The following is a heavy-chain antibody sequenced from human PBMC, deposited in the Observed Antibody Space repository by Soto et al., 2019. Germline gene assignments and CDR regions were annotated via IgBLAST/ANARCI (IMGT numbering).Heavy chain of an antibody. J-gene: IGHJ6*01. CDR1: GFTFSSYA. Sequence: EVQLLESGGGLVQPGGSLRLSCAASGFTFSSYAMSWVRQAPGKGLEWVSAISGSGGSTYYADSVKGRFTISRDNSKNPLYVQMNSLRAEDTAVYYCAKGGPKALPDYYYGMDVWGRGTTVTVSS. CDR3: AKGGPKALPDYYYGMDV. V-gene: IGHV3-23*01. CDR2: ISGSGGST.